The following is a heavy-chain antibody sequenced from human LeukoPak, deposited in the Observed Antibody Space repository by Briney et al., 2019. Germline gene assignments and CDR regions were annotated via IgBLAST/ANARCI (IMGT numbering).Heavy chain of an antibody. CDR3: AKDNRRHYTSGPNPDSLH. J-gene: IGHJ4*02. CDR1: GFIFNNYA. CDR2: ISWNSGSI. D-gene: IGHD6-19*01. V-gene: IGHV3-9*01. Sequence: GGSLRLSCAGSGFIFNNYAMHWVRQPPGKGLKWVSGISWNSGSIDYADSVEGRFTISRDNAKNSLYLQINSLRVEDTAFYYCAKDNRRHYTSGPNPDSLHWGQGALVTVSS.